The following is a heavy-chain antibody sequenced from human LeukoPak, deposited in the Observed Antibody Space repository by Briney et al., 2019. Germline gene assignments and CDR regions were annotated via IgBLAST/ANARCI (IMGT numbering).Heavy chain of an antibody. CDR1: GFTFSSYG. CDR2: IGSDANT. V-gene: IGHV3-23*01. Sequence: PGGSLRLSCAASGFTFSSYGMHWVRQAPGKGLEWVAGIGSDANTHYADSVRGRITISRDNSKNTVSLQMSSLRAEDTAVYYCAKDILRWSFDSWGQGILVTVSS. J-gene: IGHJ4*02. CDR3: AKDILRWSFDS. D-gene: IGHD2-21*01.